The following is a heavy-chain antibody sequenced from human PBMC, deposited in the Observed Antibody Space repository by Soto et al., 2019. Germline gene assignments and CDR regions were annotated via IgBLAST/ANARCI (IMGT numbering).Heavy chain of an antibody. CDR2: VSWNSGSL. J-gene: IGHJ4*02. Sequence: EVQLVESGGGLVQHGRSLRLSCAASGFTFDDYAMHWVRQRPGKGLEWVSGVSWNSGSLVYADSVKGRFTISRDTAKNTLDLDMDSRTVEATAFYCCARVWGGRCFDVLGQGTLVTVSS. CDR3: ARVWGGRCFDV. CDR1: GFTFDDYA. D-gene: IGHD3-3*01. V-gene: IGHV3-9*01.